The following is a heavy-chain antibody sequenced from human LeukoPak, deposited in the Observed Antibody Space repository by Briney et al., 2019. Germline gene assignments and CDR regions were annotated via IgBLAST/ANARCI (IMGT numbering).Heavy chain of an antibody. J-gene: IGHJ4*02. CDR1: GGTFSSYA. D-gene: IGHD2-2*01. Sequence: SVKVSCKASGGTFSSYAISWVRQAPGQGLEWMGRTIPILGIANYAQKFQGRVTITADKSTSTAYMELSSLRSEDTAVYYCARGVSMSTSCYAHWGQGTLVTVSS. CDR3: ARGVSMSTSCYAH. V-gene: IGHV1-69*04. CDR2: TIPILGIA.